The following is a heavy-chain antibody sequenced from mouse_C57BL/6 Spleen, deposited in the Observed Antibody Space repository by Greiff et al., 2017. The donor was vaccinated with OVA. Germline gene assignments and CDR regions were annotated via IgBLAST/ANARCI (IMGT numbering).Heavy chain of an antibody. CDR2: IRSKSNNYAT. J-gene: IGHJ4*01. D-gene: IGHD2-4*01. CDR3: VSLYYDYGYAMDY. Sequence: EVQLQESGGGLVQPKGSLKLSCAASGFSFNTYAMNWVRQAPGKGLEWVARIRSKSNNYATYYADSVKDRFTISRDDSESMLYLQMNNLKTEDTAMYYCVSLYYDYGYAMDYWGQGTSVTVSS. CDR1: GFSFNTYA. V-gene: IGHV10-1*01.